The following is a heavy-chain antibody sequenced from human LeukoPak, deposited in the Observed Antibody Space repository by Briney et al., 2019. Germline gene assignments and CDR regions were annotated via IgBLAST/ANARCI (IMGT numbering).Heavy chain of an antibody. CDR1: GFTFSSYW. J-gene: IGHJ6*02. CDR3: ARVEGDYYYYYGMDA. D-gene: IGHD3-16*01. CDR2: INSDGSST. Sequence: GGSLRLSCAASGFTFSSYWMHWVRQAPGKGLVWVSRINSDGSSTSYADSVKGRFTISRDNAKNSLYLQMNSLRAEDTAVYYCARVEGDYYYYYGMDAWGQGTTVTVSS. V-gene: IGHV3-74*01.